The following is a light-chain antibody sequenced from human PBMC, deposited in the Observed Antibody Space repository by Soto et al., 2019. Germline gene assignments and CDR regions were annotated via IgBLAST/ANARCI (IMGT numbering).Light chain of an antibody. Sequence: NFMLTQPHSXXXXXGKTVTISCTRXXGSIASSYVHWYQQRPGSVPTTLIYEDNERPSGIPGRFSGSIDSSSNSASLTISGLRTEDEADYYCQSYDRSSPVVFVGGTKVTVL. J-gene: IGLJ2*01. V-gene: IGLV6-57*04. CDR2: EDN. CDR1: XGSIASSY. CDR3: QSYDRSSPVV.